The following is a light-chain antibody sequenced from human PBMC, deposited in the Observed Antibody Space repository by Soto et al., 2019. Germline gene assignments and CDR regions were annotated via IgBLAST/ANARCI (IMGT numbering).Light chain of an antibody. CDR3: QQSGNSPPKYT. CDR2: GAS. J-gene: IGKJ2*01. Sequence: EIVLTQSPGTLSLSPGERATLSCRASQSVSSTSLAWYQQKPGQPPRLLIFGASSRATDIPDRFSGSGSGTDFSLTINTLAPDDFAVYYWQQSGNSPPKYTFSQGTKLEI. CDR1: QSVSSTS. V-gene: IGKV3-20*01.